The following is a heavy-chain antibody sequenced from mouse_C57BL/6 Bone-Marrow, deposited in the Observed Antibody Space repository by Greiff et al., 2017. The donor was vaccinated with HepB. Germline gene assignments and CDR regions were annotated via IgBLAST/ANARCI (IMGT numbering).Heavy chain of an antibody. V-gene: IGHV1-69*01. D-gene: IGHD1-1*01. CDR1: GYTFTSYW. Sequence: QVQLQQPGAELVMPGASVKLSCKASGYTFTSYWMHWVKQRPGQGLEWIGEIDPSDSYTNYNQKFKGKSTLTVDKSSSTAYMQLSSLTSEDSAVYYGARGKLYYGSSYWYFDVWGTGTTVTVSS. CDR3: ARGKLYYGSSYWYFDV. J-gene: IGHJ1*03. CDR2: IDPSDSYT.